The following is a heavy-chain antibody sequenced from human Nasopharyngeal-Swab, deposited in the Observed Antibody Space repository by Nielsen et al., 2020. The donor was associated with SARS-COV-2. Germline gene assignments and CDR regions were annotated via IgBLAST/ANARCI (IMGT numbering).Heavy chain of an antibody. CDR1: GFTFSSYS. J-gene: IGHJ4*02. Sequence: GGSLRLSCAASGFTFSSYSMNWVRQAPGKGLEWVSSISSSSSYIYYADSVKGRFTISRDNAKNSLYLQMNSLRAEDTAAYYCARGGRDSSGYIPPGFDYWGQGTLVTVSS. V-gene: IGHV3-21*01. D-gene: IGHD3-22*01. CDR3: ARGGRDSSGYIPPGFDY. CDR2: ISSSSSYI.